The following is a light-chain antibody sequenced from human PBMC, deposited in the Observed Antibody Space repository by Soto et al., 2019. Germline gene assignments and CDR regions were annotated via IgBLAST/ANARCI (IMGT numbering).Light chain of an antibody. CDR3: QQYNSYWT. V-gene: IGKV1-5*03. CDR1: QSISSW. CDR2: KAS. J-gene: IGKJ1*01. Sequence: DIQMTQSPSTLSASVGDRVTITCRASQSISSWLAWYQQNPGKAPKLLIYKASSLESGVPSRFSGSGSGTEFTLTISILQPDDFATYYCQQYNSYWTFGQGTQVEIK.